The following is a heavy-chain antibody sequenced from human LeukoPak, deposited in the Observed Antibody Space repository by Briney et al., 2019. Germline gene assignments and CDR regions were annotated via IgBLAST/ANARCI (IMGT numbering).Heavy chain of an antibody. Sequence: PSETLSLTCAVYGGSFSGHHWSWIRQPPGKGLEWIGEINHSGSTNYDPSLKSRVTISVDTSKNQFSLKLSSVTAADTAVYYCAKNSVYYGMDVWGQGTTVTVSS. CDR1: GGSFSGHH. CDR2: INHSGST. V-gene: IGHV4-34*01. J-gene: IGHJ6*02. CDR3: AKNSVYYGMDV. D-gene: IGHD4-23*01.